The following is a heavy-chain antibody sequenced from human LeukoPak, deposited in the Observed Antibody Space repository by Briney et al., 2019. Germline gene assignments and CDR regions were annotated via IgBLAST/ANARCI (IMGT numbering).Heavy chain of an antibody. Sequence: AGGSLRLSCAASGFTFSSYWMSWVRQAPGKGLEWVANIKQDGSEKYYVDSVKGRFTISRDNAKNSLYLQMGSLRVEDMAVYYCARGGLVGVAADYWGQGTLVTVSS. CDR1: GFTFSSYW. D-gene: IGHD2-2*01. J-gene: IGHJ4*02. V-gene: IGHV3-7*01. CDR3: ARGGLVGVAADY. CDR2: IKQDGSEK.